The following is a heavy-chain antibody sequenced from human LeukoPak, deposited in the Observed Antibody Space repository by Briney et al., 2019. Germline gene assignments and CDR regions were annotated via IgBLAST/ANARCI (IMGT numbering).Heavy chain of an antibody. CDR3: ASDAFDI. Sequence: PGGSLRLSCVAFGFTFSTCPMYWVRQAPGKGLELVSSINSNGGRTYYADSMKGRFTISRDNSKNTLYLQMDSLRAEDMAVYYCASDAFDIWGQGTMVTVSS. V-gene: IGHV3-64*02. CDR1: GFTFSTCP. CDR2: INSNGGRT. J-gene: IGHJ3*02.